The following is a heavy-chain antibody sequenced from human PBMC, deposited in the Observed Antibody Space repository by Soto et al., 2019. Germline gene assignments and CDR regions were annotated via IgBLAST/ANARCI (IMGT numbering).Heavy chain of an antibody. V-gene: IGHV3-33*01. J-gene: IGHJ4*02. D-gene: IGHD3-10*01. CDR2: IWYDGSNK. Sequence: QVQLVESGGGVVQPGRSLRLSCAASGFTFSSYGMHSVRQAPGKGLEWVAVIWYDGSNKYYADSVKGRFTISRDNSKNPLYLQMNSLRAEDTAVYYCARGPSVRGLIITPRYWGQGTLVTVSS. CDR3: ARGPSVRGLIITPRY. CDR1: GFTFSSYG.